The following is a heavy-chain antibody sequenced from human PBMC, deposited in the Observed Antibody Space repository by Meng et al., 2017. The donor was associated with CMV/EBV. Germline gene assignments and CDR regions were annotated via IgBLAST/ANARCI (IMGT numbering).Heavy chain of an antibody. V-gene: IGHV3-30*04. CDR1: GFTFSSYA. CDR3: ARDQKNYDFWSGYYFRGYYYYYYGMDV. Sequence: GGSLRLSCAASGFTFSSYAMHWVCQAPGKGLEWVAVISYDGSNKYYADSVKGRFTISRDNSKNTLYLQMNSLRAEDTAVYYCARDQKNYDFWSGYYFRGYYYYYYGMDVWGQGTTVTVSS. CDR2: ISYDGSNK. D-gene: IGHD3-3*01. J-gene: IGHJ6*02.